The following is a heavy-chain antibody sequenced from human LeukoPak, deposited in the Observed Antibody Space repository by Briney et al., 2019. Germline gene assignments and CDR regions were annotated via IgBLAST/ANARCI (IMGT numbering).Heavy chain of an antibody. CDR1: GFIFSSYW. CDR2: IKSDGSST. CDR3: ARPSRIGYSNGLVLQH. J-gene: IGHJ1*01. D-gene: IGHD4-11*01. V-gene: IGHV3-74*01. Sequence: HPGGSLRLSCAASGFIFSSYWMHWVRQAPGKGLVWVSRIKSDGSSTSYADSVKGRFTISRDNAKNTLYLQMNSLRAEDTAVYYCARPSRIGYSNGLVLQHWGQGTLVTVSS.